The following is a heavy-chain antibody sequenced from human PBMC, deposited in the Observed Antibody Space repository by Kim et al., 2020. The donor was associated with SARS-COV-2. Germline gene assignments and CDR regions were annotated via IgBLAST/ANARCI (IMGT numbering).Heavy chain of an antibody. V-gene: IGHV1-46*01. CDR3: AGHGDPFDY. J-gene: IGHJ4*02. Sequence: ASVKVSCKASGYTFTSYYIHWVRQAPGQGLEWMGIINPSGGSPTYAQKFQDRVTMTRDTSTSTVYMELSSLRSEDTAVFYCAGHGDPFDYWGQGTLVTVSS. D-gene: IGHD4-17*01. CDR1: GYTFTSYY. CDR2: INPSGGSP.